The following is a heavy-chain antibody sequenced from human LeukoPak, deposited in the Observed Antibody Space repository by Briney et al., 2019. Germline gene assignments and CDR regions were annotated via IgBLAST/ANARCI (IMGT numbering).Heavy chain of an antibody. CDR3: ARAGTYGGYKVFDN. D-gene: IGHD5-12*01. CDR2: IDAHGGTN. CDR1: RFIFSNYY. V-gene: IGHV3-11*01. Sequence: GGSLKLSCAASRFIFSNYYMSWIRQAPGKGLEWIATIDAHGGTNYYADSAQDRFTISRDNAKNSLFLQMNSLTDEDTAVYGARAGTYGGYKVFDNWGQGTPVTVSS. J-gene: IGHJ5*02.